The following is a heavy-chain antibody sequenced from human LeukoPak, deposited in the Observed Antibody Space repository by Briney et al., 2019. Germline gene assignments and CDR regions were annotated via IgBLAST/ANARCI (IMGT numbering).Heavy chain of an antibody. D-gene: IGHD6-13*01. CDR2: IHYSGST. CDR3: ARGSSLLYYFDY. CDR1: GGSISSYY. J-gene: IGHJ4*02. Sequence: SETLSLTCTVSGGSISSYYWSWIRQPPGKGLLWIGYIHYSGSTNYNPSLKSRVTVSVDTSNNHFSLNLRSVTAADTAVYYCARGSSLLYYFDYWGQGTLVTVSS. V-gene: IGHV4-59*01.